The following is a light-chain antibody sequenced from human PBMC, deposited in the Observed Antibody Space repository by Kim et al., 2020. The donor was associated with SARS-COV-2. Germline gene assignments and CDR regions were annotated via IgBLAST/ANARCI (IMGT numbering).Light chain of an antibody. J-gene: IGLJ3*02. CDR1: NNNVGNQG. CDR3: SAWDSSLSVWV. Sequence: QTATLTCTGNNNNVGNQGATWLQQHQGHPPKLLSYRNNNRPSGISERLSASRSGNTASLTISGLQPEDEADYYGSAWDSSLSVWVFGGGTQLTVL. V-gene: IGLV10-54*01. CDR2: RNN.